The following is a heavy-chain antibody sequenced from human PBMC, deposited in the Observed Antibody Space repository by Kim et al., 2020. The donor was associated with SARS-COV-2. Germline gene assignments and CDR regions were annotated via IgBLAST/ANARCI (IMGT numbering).Heavy chain of an antibody. CDR3: ARPYSNYGQGWFDP. J-gene: IGHJ5*02. CDR2: INPNSGGT. V-gene: IGHV1-2*02. CDR1: GYTFTGYY. Sequence: ASVKVSCKASGYTFTGYYMHWVRQAPGQGLEWMGWINPNSGGTNYAQKFQGRVTMTRDTSISTAYMELSRLRSDDTAVYYCARPYSNYGQGWFDPWGQGTLVTVSS. D-gene: IGHD4-4*01.